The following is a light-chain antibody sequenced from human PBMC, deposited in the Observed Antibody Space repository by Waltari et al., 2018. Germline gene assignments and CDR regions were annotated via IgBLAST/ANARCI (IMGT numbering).Light chain of an antibody. CDR3: QQRSSWGFT. CDR1: QSVTTL. V-gene: IGKV3-11*01. J-gene: IGKJ3*01. CDR2: DAS. Sequence: EIVLTQSPATVSLSPGESATLSCRASQSVTTLLAWYQQRPGQAPRLLIYDASHRATGIPARFSGSGVRTGFTLTISNLDPEDSAIYYCQQRSSWGFTFGPGTKVEIK.